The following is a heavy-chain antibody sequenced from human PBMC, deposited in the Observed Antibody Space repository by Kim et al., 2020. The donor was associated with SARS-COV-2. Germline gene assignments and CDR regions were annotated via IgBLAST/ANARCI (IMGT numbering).Heavy chain of an antibody. V-gene: IGHV3-23*01. CDR3: AKDHESSGWPTFDY. D-gene: IGHD3-22*01. J-gene: IGHJ4*02. Sequence: ADSSKGRFTVSRDNARNTLYLQMDRLRAEDTALYYCAKDHESSGWPTFDYWGQGAQVTVSS.